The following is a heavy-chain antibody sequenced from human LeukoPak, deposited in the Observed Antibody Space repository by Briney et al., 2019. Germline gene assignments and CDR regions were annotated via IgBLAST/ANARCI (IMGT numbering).Heavy chain of an antibody. J-gene: IGHJ4*02. Sequence: GGSLRLSCAASRFTFSSYSMNWVRQAPGQGLEWGSYISSSSSTIYYADSVKGRFTISRDNAKNSLYPQMNSLRAEDTAVYYCARNPRSIYSSSGYFDYWGQGTLVTVSS. CDR1: RFTFSSYS. V-gene: IGHV3-48*01. CDR2: ISSSSSTI. D-gene: IGHD6-6*01. CDR3: ARNPRSIYSSSGYFDY.